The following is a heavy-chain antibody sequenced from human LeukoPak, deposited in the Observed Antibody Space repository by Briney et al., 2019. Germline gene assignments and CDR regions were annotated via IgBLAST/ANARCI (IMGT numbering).Heavy chain of an antibody. D-gene: IGHD2-2*01. J-gene: IGHJ5*02. CDR1: GGSISSYY. CDR2: IYYSGST. V-gene: IGHV4-59*01. Sequence: PSETLSLTCTVSGGSISSYYWSWIRQPPGKGLEWIGYIYYSGSTNYNPSLKSRVTISVDTSKNQFSLKLSSVTAADTAVYYCARGVVVPAAIIDPWGQGTLVTVPS. CDR3: ARGVVVPAAIIDP.